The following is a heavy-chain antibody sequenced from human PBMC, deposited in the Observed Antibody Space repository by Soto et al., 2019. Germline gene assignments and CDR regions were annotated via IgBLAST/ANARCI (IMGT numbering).Heavy chain of an antibody. Sequence: GGSLRLSCAASGFTFSSYWMSWVRQAPGKGLEWVANIKQDGSEKYYVDSVKGRFTISRDNAKNSLYLQMNSLRAEDTAVYYCARDHNYDFWSGWETNNWFDPWGQGTLVTVSS. CDR2: IKQDGSEK. V-gene: IGHV3-7*01. J-gene: IGHJ5*02. CDR3: ARDHNYDFWSGWETNNWFDP. D-gene: IGHD3-3*01. CDR1: GFTFSSYW.